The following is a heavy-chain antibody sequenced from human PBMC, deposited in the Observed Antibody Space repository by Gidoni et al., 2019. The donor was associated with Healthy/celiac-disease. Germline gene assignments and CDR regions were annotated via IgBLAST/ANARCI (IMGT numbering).Heavy chain of an antibody. CDR1: GFTFSSYA. CDR3: AKDLESGSSNKHGKITRGYYFDY. CDR2: ISGSGGST. Sequence: EVQLVESGGGLVQPGGSLRLSCAASGFTFSSYAMSWVRPAPGKGLEWVSAISGSGGSTYYADSVKGRFTISRDNSKNTLYLQMNSLRAEDTAVYYCAKDLESGSSNKHGKITRGYYFDYWGQGTLVTVSS. V-gene: IGHV3-23*04. J-gene: IGHJ4*02. D-gene: IGHD1-26*01.